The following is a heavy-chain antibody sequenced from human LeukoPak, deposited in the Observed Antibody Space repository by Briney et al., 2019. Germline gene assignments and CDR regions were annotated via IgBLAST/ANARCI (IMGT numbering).Heavy chain of an antibody. J-gene: IGHJ5*02. CDR3: ARSSSTSWNWFDP. V-gene: IGHV4-4*09. D-gene: IGHD2-2*01. CDR1: GGSISSYH. CDR2: IYTSGST. Sequence: PSQTLSLTCTGSGGSISSYHWSWLRPPPGKELVGIKYIYTSGSTNYNHSLKSRVTISVDTSKNQFSLKLSAVTAADTAVYYCARSSSTSWNWFDPWGQGTLVTVSS.